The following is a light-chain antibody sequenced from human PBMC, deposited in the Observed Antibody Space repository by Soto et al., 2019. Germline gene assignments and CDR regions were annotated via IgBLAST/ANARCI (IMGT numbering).Light chain of an antibody. V-gene: IGKV3-15*01. CDR3: QQYNNWPPYT. Sequence: EIVMTQSPVTLSVSPGERATLSCRASRSVSSNLAWYQQNPGQAPRLLIYATSTRATGIPARFSGSGSGTEFTLTISSLQSEDFAVYYCQQYNNWPPYTFGQGTKLEIK. CDR1: RSVSSN. J-gene: IGKJ2*01. CDR2: ATS.